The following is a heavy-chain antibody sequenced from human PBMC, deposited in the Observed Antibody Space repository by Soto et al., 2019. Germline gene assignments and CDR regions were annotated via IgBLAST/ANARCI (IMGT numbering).Heavy chain of an antibody. D-gene: IGHD3-22*01. Sequence: QVQLVQSWAEVNKPGASVKVSGKASVGTFSRYAISWVRQAPVQGLEWMGGIIPLFGKANYTQKFQGRVTITADASPSTASMELSSLRSEDTAVYYCARDDTLYDSSGYYYLYWGKGTLVTVS. CDR1: VGTFSRYA. CDR3: ARDDTLYDSSGYYYLY. CDR2: IIPLFGKA. J-gene: IGHJ4*02. V-gene: IGHV1-69*01.